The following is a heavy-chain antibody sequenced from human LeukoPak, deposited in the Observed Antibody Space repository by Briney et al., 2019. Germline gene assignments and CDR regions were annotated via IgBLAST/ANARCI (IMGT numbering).Heavy chain of an antibody. J-gene: IGHJ6*03. CDR1: GGSISSGSYY. D-gene: IGHD2-21*02. V-gene: IGHV4-61*02. CDR3: ARYCGGDCYPHYYYMDV. CDR2: IYTGGST. Sequence: SETLSLTCTVSGGSISSGSYYWSWIRQPAGKGLEWIGRIYTGGSTNYNPSLKSRVTISVDTSKNQFSLKLSSVTAADTAVYYCARYCGGDCYPHYYYMDVWGKGTTVTVSS.